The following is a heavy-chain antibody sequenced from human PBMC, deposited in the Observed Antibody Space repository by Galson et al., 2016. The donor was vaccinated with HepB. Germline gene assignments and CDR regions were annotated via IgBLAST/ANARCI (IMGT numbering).Heavy chain of an antibody. V-gene: IGHV1-69*13. CDR1: GGTFSRYA. D-gene: IGHD3-10*01. Sequence: SVKVSCKASGGTFSRYAISWVRQAPGQGLEWMGVIIPMLGTANYAQKFQGRVTITADESTSTAYMDLSSLRSEDTAVYYCARPFAYYGSGHHDYGMDVWGQGTTVTVSS. CDR2: IIPMLGTA. CDR3: ARPFAYYGSGHHDYGMDV. J-gene: IGHJ6*02.